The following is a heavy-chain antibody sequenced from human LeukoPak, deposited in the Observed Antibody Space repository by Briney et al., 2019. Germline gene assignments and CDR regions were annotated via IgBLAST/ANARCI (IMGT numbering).Heavy chain of an antibody. CDR3: ARDSGVNWGFFDY. D-gene: IGHD7-27*01. V-gene: IGHV1-69*04. CDR2: IIPILGIA. J-gene: IGHJ4*02. CDR1: GGSFSSYV. Sequence: SVKVSCKASGGSFSSYVITWVRQAPGQGLEWMGRIIPILGIANYAQKFQGRVTITADKSTSTAYMELSSLRSEDTAVYYCARDSGVNWGFFDYWGQGTLVTVSS.